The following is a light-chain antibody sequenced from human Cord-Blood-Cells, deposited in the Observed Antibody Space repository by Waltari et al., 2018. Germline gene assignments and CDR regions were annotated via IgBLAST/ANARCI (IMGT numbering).Light chain of an antibody. CDR2: KAS. Sequence: QMTQSPSTLSASVGDRVTITCRASQSISSWLAWYQQKPGKAPKLLIYKASSLESGVPPRFSGSGAGTEFTLPISSLQPDDFAAYYCQQYNSYPITFGQGTLLEIK. J-gene: IGKJ5*01. CDR3: QQYNSYPIT. V-gene: IGKV1-5*03. CDR1: QSISSW.